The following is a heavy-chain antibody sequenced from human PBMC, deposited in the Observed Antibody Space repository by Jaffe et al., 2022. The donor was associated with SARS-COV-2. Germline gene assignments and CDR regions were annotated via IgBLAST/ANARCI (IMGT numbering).Heavy chain of an antibody. J-gene: IGHJ6*02. V-gene: IGHV3-74*01. CDR3: ARSGDYTPMVTVGYNGMDV. CDR2: INSDGSSS. CDR1: GFTFSSYW. Sequence: EVQLVESGGGLVQPGGSLRLSCAASGFTFSSYWMHWVRQAPGKGLVWVSRINSDGSSSNYADSVKGRFIISRDNAKNTVYLQMNSLRADDTAMYYCARSGDYTPMVTVGYNGMDVWGQGTTVTVSS. D-gene: IGHD5-18*01.